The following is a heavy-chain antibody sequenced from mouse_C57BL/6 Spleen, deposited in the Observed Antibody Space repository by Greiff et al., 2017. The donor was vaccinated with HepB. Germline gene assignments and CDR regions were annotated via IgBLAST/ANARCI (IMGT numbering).Heavy chain of an antibody. CDR2: IDPSDSYT. J-gene: IGHJ1*03. Sequence: QVQLKQPGAELVMPGASVKLSCKASGYTFTSYWMHWVKQRPGQGLEWIGEIDPSDSYTNYNQKFKGKSTLTVDKSSSTAYMQLSSLTSEDSAVYYCARRRITTVKYFDVWGTGTTVTVSS. CDR3: ARRRITTVKYFDV. V-gene: IGHV1-69*01. CDR1: GYTFTSYW. D-gene: IGHD1-1*01.